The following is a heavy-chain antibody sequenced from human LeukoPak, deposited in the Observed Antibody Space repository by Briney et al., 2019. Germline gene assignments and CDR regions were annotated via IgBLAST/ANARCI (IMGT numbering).Heavy chain of an antibody. V-gene: IGHV3-43*02. J-gene: IGHJ4*02. CDR2: ISGDGGST. Sequence: GGSLRLSCAASGFTFDDYAMHWVRQAPGKGLEWVSLISGDGGSTYYADSVKGRLTISRDNSKNSLYLQMNSLRTEDTALYYCAKDITRYGSGSYSDYWGQGTLVTVSS. CDR1: GFTFDDYA. CDR3: AKDITRYGSGSYSDY. D-gene: IGHD3-10*01.